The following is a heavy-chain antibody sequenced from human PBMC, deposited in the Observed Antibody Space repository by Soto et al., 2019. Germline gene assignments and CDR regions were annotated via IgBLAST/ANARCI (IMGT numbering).Heavy chain of an antibody. CDR1: GFTFSSYG. CDR2: ISYDGSNK. D-gene: IGHD6-19*01. Sequence: PGGSLRLSCAASGFTFSSYGMHWVRQAPGKGLEWVAVISYDGSNKYYADSVKGRFTISRDNSKNTLYLQMNSLRAEDTVVYYFSKVPLHASSGWYGLEYYLDYWGQGTLVTVSS. V-gene: IGHV3-30*18. J-gene: IGHJ4*02. CDR3: SKVPLHASSGWYGLEYYLDY.